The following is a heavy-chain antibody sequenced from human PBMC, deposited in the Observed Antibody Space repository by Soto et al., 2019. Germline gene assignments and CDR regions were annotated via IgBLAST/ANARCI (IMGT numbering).Heavy chain of an antibody. CDR1: GGSFSGYY. CDR3: ARDGGYCSGGRCYSDY. CDR2: INHSGST. J-gene: IGHJ4*02. V-gene: IGHV4-34*01. Sequence: SETLSLTCAVYGGSFSGYYWSWIRQPPGKGLEWIGEINHSGSTNYNPSLKSRVTISVDMSKKQFSLRLSSVTAADTAVYYCARDGGYCSGGRCYSDYWGQGTLVTVSS. D-gene: IGHD2-15*01.